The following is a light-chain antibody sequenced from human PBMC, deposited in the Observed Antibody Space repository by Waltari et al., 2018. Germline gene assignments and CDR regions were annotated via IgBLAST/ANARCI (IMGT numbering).Light chain of an antibody. V-gene: IGKV1D-8*03. CDR2: GAA. J-gene: IGKJ1*01. Sequence: VIWMTQSPSLLSASPGASVTITCRMSQGISTYLAWYQQKPGRVPDLLIYGAATLHSGVPSRFIGSGSGTDFTLTISSLQSEDVATYYCQHYYNVPWTFGQGTKVEIK. CDR3: QHYYNVPWT. CDR1: QGISTY.